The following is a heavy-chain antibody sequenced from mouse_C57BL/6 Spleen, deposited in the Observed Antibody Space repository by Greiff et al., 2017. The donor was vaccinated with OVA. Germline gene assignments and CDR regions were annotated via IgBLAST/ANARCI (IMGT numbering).Heavy chain of an antibody. CDR3: ARSPYYGSLYFDV. D-gene: IGHD1-1*01. V-gene: IGHV1-64*01. CDR2: IHPNSGST. CDR1: GYTFTSYW. Sequence: QVQLKQPGAELVKPGASVKLSCKASGYTFTSYWMHWVKQRPGQGLEWIGMIHPNSGSTNYNEKFKSKATLTVDKSSSTAYMQLSSLTSEDSAVYYCARSPYYGSLYFDVWGTGTTVTVSS. J-gene: IGHJ1*03.